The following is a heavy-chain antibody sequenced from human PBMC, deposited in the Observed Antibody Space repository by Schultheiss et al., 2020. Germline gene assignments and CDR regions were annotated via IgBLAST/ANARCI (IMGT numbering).Heavy chain of an antibody. CDR1: GFTFSSYA. D-gene: IGHD1-14*01. V-gene: IGHV3-30-3*01. CDR3: ARDPEYPPAGYWFDP. J-gene: IGHJ5*02. CDR2: ISYDGSNK. Sequence: GGSLRLSCAASGFTFSSYAMHWVRQAPGKGLEWVAVISYDGSNKYYADSVKGRFTISRDNSKNTLYLQMNSLRAEDTAVYYCARDPEYPPAGYWFDPWGQGTLVTVSS.